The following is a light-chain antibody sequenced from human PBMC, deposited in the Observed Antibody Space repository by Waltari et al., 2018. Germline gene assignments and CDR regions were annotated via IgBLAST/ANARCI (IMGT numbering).Light chain of an antibody. J-gene: IGKJ1*01. Sequence: DIVFTQSPDSLAPSLGEGATISRTSSHSILYNFKNMSSLAWYQQKPGQSPKLLFYWASTRKSGVPDRFSGSGSGAYCALTISSLQAEDVAVYYCQQYYSTPWTFGQGTRVEVK. CDR2: WAS. V-gene: IGKV4-1*01. CDR3: QQYYSTPWT. CDR1: HSILYNFKNMSS.